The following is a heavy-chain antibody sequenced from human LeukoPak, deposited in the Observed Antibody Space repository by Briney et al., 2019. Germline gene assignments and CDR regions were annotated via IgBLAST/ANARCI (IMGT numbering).Heavy chain of an antibody. CDR3: ARDPDYGGNV. CDR2: ISSSSSYI. Sequence: PGGSLRLSCAASGFTFSSYRMTWVRQAPGKGLEWVSSISSSSSYIYYADSGKGRFTISRDNAKNSLYLQMNSLRAEDTAVYYCARDPDYGGNVWGQGTLVTVSS. CDR1: GFTFSSYR. V-gene: IGHV3-21*01. J-gene: IGHJ4*02. D-gene: IGHD4-17*01.